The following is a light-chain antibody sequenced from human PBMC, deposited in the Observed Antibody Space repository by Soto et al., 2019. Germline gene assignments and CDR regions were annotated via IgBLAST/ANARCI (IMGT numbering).Light chain of an antibody. J-gene: IGLJ1*01. V-gene: IGLV1-44*01. CDR1: RSSIGSNT. CDR2: SNN. CDR3: AAWDASLGGFYV. Sequence: QSALTQPPSVSGTPGQGVTISCSGSRSSIGSNTVNWYQHLPGSAPKLLIYSNNHRPPGVPGRFSASKAGASASLAISGLQSEDEGDYYCAAWDASLGGFYVFGSGTKVTV.